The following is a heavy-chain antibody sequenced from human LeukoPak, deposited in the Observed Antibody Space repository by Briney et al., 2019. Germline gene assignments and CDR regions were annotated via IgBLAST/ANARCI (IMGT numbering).Heavy chain of an antibody. J-gene: IGHJ6*03. CDR1: GYTFTSYG. CDR3: ARAEKPNWGNYYYYCMDV. V-gene: IGHV1-18*01. Sequence: GASVKVSCKASGYTFTSYGISWVRQAPGQGLEWMGWIIAYNGNTNFAQKLQDRVTMTTDTSTSTAYMELRSLRSDDTAVYYCARAEKPNWGNYYYYCMDVWGKGTTVTVSS. D-gene: IGHD7-27*01. CDR2: IIAYNGNT.